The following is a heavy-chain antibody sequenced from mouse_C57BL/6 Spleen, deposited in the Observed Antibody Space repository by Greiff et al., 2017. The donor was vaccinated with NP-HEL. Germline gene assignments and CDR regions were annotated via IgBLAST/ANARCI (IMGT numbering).Heavy chain of an antibody. V-gene: IGHV1-69*01. J-gene: IGHJ2*01. CDR1: GYTFTSYW. Sequence: QVQLQQPGAELVMPGASVKLSCKASGYTFTSYWMHWVKQRPGQGLEWIGEIDPSDSYTNYNQKFKGKSTLTVDKSSSTAYMQLSSLTSEDSAVYYCARSQLRLRGLDYWGQGTTLTVSS. CDR3: ARSQLRLRGLDY. CDR2: IDPSDSYT. D-gene: IGHD3-2*02.